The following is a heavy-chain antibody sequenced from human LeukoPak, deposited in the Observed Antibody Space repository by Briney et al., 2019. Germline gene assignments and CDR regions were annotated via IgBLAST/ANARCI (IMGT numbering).Heavy chain of an antibody. J-gene: IGHJ6*03. V-gene: IGHV4-31*03. D-gene: IGHD5-18*01. Sequence: ASETLSLTCTVSGGSISSGGYYWSWIRQHPGKGLERIGYIYYSGSTYYNPSLKSRVTISVDTSKNQFSLKLSSVTAADTAVYYCARDPPHTANYYYYMDVWGKGTTVTVSS. CDR1: GGSISSGGYY. CDR3: ARDPPHTANYYYYMDV. CDR2: IYYSGST.